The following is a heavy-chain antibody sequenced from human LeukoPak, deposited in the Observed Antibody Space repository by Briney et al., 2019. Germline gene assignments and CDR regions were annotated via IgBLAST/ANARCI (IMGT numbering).Heavy chain of an antibody. Sequence: GASVKVSCKASEYTFTGYYMHWVRQAPGQGLEWMGWINPNSGGTNYAQKFEARVTMNRDTSISTAYMELSRLRFDDTAVYYCARSPDILAGEKFDYWGQGTLVTVSS. J-gene: IGHJ4*02. CDR1: EYTFTGYY. CDR3: ARSPDILAGEKFDY. CDR2: INPNSGGT. D-gene: IGHD3-9*01. V-gene: IGHV1-2*02.